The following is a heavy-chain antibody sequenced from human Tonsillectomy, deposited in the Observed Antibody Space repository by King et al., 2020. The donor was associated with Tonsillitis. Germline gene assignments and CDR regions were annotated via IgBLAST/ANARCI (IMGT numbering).Heavy chain of an antibody. J-gene: IGHJ4*02. Sequence: VQLVESGGGLVQPGGSLKLSCAASGFTFSGSAIHWVRQASGKGLEWVGRIRSKTNNYATAYAASVKGRFTISRDNSKNTAYLQMNSLKTEDTAVYYCVRFAAPEYGDYGDYWGQGTLVTVSS. CDR2: IRSKTNNYAT. V-gene: IGHV3-73*02. CDR1: GFTFSGSA. CDR3: VRFAAPEYGDYGDY. D-gene: IGHD4-17*01.